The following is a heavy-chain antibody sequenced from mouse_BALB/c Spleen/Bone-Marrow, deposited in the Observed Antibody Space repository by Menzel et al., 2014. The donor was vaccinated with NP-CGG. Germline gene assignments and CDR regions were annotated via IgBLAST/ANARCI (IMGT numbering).Heavy chain of an antibody. V-gene: IGHV1S81*02. J-gene: IGHJ2*01. D-gene: IGHD2-3*01. Sequence: VKLVESGAELVKPGASVKLSCKASGYTFTSYWMHWVKQRPGQGLEWIGEINPSNGRTNYNEKFKSKATLTVDKSSSTAYMQLSSLTSEDSAVYYCARCDGQRGFDYWGQGTTLTVSS. CDR3: ARCDGQRGFDY. CDR2: INPSNGRT. CDR1: GYTFTSYW.